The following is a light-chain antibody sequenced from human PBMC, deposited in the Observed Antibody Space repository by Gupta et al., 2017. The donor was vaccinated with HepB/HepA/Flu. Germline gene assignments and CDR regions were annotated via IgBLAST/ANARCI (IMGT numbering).Light chain of an antibody. CDR1: QSVGTY. CDR2: DAS. Sequence: EIVLTQSPGTLSLSPGERATLSCRASQSVGTYLAWYQQKPGQAPRLLIFDASTRITGIPDRFSGSGSGTDFTLTISRLEPEDVAVYYCQQYGRSLFFGPGTKLHIK. V-gene: IGKV3-20*01. CDR3: QQYGRSLF. J-gene: IGKJ3*01.